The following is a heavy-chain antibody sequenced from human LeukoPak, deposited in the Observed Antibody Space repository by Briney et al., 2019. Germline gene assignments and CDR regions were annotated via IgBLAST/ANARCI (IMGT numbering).Heavy chain of an antibody. CDR1: GFTVSSNY. Sequence: GGSLRLSCAASGFTVSSNYMSRVRQAPGKGLEWVSVIYSGGSTYYADSVKGRFTISRDNSKNTLYLQMNSLRAEGTAVYYCARLEYYVWGSYRSLGAFDIWSQGTMVTVSS. D-gene: IGHD3-16*02. CDR3: ARLEYYVWGSYRSLGAFDI. CDR2: IYSGGST. J-gene: IGHJ3*02. V-gene: IGHV3-66*04.